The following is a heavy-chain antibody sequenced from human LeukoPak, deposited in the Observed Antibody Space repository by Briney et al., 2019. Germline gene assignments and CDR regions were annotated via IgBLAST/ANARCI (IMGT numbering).Heavy chain of an antibody. J-gene: IGHJ6*03. Sequence: GGSLRLSCAASGFTFSLYWMTWVRQSPGKGLEWVADIKQDESERYSADSVKGRFTISRDNAKKSVYLHMSSLRAEDTALYYCARLSAYYYGSYFYYYMDVWGKGTTVTVSS. CDR2: IKQDESER. V-gene: IGHV3-7*01. CDR3: ARLSAYYYGSYFYYYMDV. D-gene: IGHD3-10*01. CDR1: GFTFSLYW.